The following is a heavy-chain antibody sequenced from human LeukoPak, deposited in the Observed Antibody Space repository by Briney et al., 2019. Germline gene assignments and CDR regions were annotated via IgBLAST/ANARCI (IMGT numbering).Heavy chain of an antibody. CDR3: ARVKRYYYDSSGYWIFDY. J-gene: IGHJ4*02. CDR2: IYYSGST. Sequence: SETLSLTCTVSGGSISSYYWSWIRQPPGKGLEWIGYIYYSGSTNYNPSLKSRVTISVDTSKNQFSLKLSSVTAADTAVYYCARVKRYYYDSSGYWIFDYWGQGTLVTVSS. D-gene: IGHD3-22*01. CDR1: GGSISSYY. V-gene: IGHV4-59*01.